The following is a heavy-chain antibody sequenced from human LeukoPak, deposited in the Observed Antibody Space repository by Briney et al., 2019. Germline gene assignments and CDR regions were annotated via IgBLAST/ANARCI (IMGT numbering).Heavy chain of an antibody. CDR1: GFTFSSYS. CDR3: ARHGMATTSYYYYYYYMDV. Sequence: GGSLRLSCAASGFTFSSYSMNWVRQAPGKGLEWVSSISSSSSYIYYADSLKGRFTISRDNAKNSLYLQMNSLRAEDTALYYCARHGMATTSYYYYYYYMDVWGKGTTVTVSS. D-gene: IGHD5-24*01. V-gene: IGHV3-21*04. CDR2: ISSSSSYI. J-gene: IGHJ6*03.